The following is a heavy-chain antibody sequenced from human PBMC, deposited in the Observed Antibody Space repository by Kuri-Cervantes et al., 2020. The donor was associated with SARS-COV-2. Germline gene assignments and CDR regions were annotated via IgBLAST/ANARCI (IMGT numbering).Heavy chain of an antibody. J-gene: IGHJ5*02. CDR1: GYTFTSYD. CDR3: ARVGGYCSSTSCRNNWFDP. D-gene: IGHD2-2*01. CDR2: MNPNSGNT. Sequence: ASVKVSCKASGYTFTSYDINWVRQATGQGLEWMGWMNPNSGNTGYAQKFQGRVTMTRNTSISTAYMELSSLRSEDTAVYYCARVGGYCSSTSCRNNWFDPWGQGTLVTVSS. V-gene: IGHV1-8*01.